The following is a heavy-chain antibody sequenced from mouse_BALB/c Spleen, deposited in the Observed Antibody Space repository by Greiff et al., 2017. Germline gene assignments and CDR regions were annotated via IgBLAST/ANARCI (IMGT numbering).Heavy chain of an antibody. CDR1: GFNIKDTY. J-gene: IGHJ2*01. CDR3: AMLLGPDY. CDR2: IDPANGNT. Sequence: VQLQHSGAELVKPGASVKLSCTASGFNIKDTYMHWVKQRPEQGLEWIGRIDPANGNTKYDPKFQGKATITADTSSNTAYLQLSSLTSEDTAVYYCAMLLGPDYWGQGTTLTVSS. V-gene: IGHV14-3*02.